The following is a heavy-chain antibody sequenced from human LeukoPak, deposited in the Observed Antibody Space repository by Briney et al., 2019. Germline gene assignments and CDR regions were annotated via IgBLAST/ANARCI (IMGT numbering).Heavy chain of an antibody. D-gene: IGHD6-19*01. J-gene: IGHJ3*02. CDR3: ANPCRSGLSPFDAFDI. CDR2: NSGSGDST. CDR1: GFTFSSYA. Sequence: GGSLRLSCAASGFTFSSYAMSWVRQAPGKGLEWVSANSGSGDSTYYADSVKGRFTISRDNSKNTLYLQMNSLRAEDTADYYCANPCRSGLSPFDAFDIWGQGTMVTVSS. V-gene: IGHV3-23*01.